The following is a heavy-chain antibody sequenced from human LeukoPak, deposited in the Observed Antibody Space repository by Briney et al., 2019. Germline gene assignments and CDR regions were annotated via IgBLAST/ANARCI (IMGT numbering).Heavy chain of an antibody. Sequence: GGSLRLSCAASGFIFTNYFMSWVRQAPGRGLEWVASIKHDGSEKYYVDSVRGRFTISRDNTMNSLYLQMSSLRAEDTAVYYCATDRGWRTSGYYLYYFEYWGQGTLVTYSS. D-gene: IGHD3-3*01. CDR3: ATDRGWRTSGYYLYYFEY. V-gene: IGHV3-7*01. J-gene: IGHJ4*02. CDR1: GFIFTNYF. CDR2: IKHDGSEK.